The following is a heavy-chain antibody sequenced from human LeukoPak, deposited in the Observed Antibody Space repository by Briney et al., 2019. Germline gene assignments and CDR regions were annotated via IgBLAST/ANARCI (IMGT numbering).Heavy chain of an antibody. CDR1: GYTFTGYY. Sequence: ASVKVSCKASGYTFTGYYMHWVRRAPGQGLEWMGWINPNSGGTNYAQKFQGRVTMTRDTSISTAYMELSRLRSDDTAVYYCACLVGATRIFDYWGQGTLVTVSS. J-gene: IGHJ4*02. CDR2: INPNSGGT. V-gene: IGHV1-2*02. CDR3: ACLVGATRIFDY. D-gene: IGHD1-26*01.